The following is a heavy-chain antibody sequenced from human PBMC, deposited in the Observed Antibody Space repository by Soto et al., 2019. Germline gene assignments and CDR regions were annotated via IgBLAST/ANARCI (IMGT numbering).Heavy chain of an antibody. D-gene: IGHD6-13*01. CDR1: GGSISSSSYY. J-gene: IGHJ4*02. CDR3: ARRTYSSSWYYFDY. CDR2: IYYSGST. Sequence: QLQLQESGPGLVKPSETLSLTCTVSGGSISSSSYYWGWIRQPPGKGLEWIGSIYYSGSTYYNPSLKSRVTISVDTSKNQFSLKLSSVTAADTAVYYCARRTYSSSWYYFDYWGQGTLVTVSS. V-gene: IGHV4-39*01.